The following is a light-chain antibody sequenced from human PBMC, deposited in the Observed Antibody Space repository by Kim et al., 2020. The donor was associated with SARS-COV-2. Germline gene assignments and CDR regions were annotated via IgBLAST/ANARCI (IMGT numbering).Light chain of an antibody. CDR3: CSYAGSYRV. J-gene: IGLJ1*01. V-gene: IGLV2-11*01. Sequence: QSALTQPRSVSGSPGQSVTISCTGTSSDVGGYNYVSWYQQHPGKAPKLMIYDVSKRPSGVPDRFSGSKSGNTASLTVSGLRAEDAADYYCCSYAGSYRVFGTGTKVTVL. CDR1: SSDVGGYNY. CDR2: DVS.